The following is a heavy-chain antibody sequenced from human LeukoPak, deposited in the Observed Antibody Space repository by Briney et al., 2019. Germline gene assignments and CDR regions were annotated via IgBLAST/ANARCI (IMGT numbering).Heavy chain of an antibody. D-gene: IGHD3-22*01. CDR2: ISYGGKA. CDR3: ARELLLYYDSSGSYFDY. J-gene: IGHJ4*02. CDR1: GDSISSGGYW. V-gene: IGHV4-31*11. Sequence: PSQTLSLTCAVSGDSISSGGYWWSWIRQHPGKGPEWIGYISYGGKADYNPSLKSRVTISVDTSKNQFSLKLSSVTAADTAVYYCARELLLYYDSSGSYFDYWGQGTLVTVSS.